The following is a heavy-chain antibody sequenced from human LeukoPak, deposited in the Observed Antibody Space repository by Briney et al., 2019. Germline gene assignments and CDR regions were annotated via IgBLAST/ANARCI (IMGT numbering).Heavy chain of an antibody. CDR2: MNPNSGNT. CDR3: ASQYYYDSGGYYYPY. Sequence: ASVKVSCKASGYTFTSYDINWVRQATGQGLEWMGWMNPNSGNTGYAQKFQGRVTMTRDTSISTAYMELSRLRSDDTAVYYCASQYYYDSGGYYYPYWGQGTLVTVSS. J-gene: IGHJ4*02. CDR1: GYTFTSYD. D-gene: IGHD3-22*01. V-gene: IGHV1-8*01.